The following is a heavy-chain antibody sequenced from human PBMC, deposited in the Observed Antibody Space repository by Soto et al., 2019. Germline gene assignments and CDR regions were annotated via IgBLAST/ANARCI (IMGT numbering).Heavy chain of an antibody. CDR1: GYTFISYG. CDR2: ISAYNGNT. V-gene: IGHV1-18*01. D-gene: IGHD2-15*01. J-gene: IGHJ1*01. CDR3: ARVELSCSGGSCFPEGYFQH. Sequence: QVLLVQSGAEVTKPGASVKVSCKASGYTFISYGFSWVRQAPGQGLEWMGWISAYNGNTNYAQKLQGRVTMTTDTSTSTAYMELRSLRSDDTAVYYCARVELSCSGGSCFPEGYFQHWGQGTLVTVSS.